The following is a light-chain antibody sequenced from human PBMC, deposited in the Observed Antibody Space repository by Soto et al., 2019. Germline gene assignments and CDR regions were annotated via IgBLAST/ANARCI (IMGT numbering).Light chain of an antibody. V-gene: IGLV1-44*01. CDR1: SSNIGSNT. CDR3: SAWDDRLNGPV. J-gene: IGLJ3*02. Sequence: QSVLTQPPSVSGTPGQRVTISCSGSSSNIGSNTVSWYQQLPGTAPKLLIYSNDQRPSGVPDRFSDSKSGTSDSLVISGLQSEDEADYYCSAWDDRLNGPVFGGGTKVTVL. CDR2: SND.